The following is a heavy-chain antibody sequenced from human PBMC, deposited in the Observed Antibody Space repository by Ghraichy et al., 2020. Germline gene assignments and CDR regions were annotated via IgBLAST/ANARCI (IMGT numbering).Heavy chain of an antibody. D-gene: IGHD6-13*01. CDR1: GGTFSSYA. Sequence: SVKVSCKASGGTFSSYAISWVRQAPGQGLEWMGGIIPIFGTANYAQKFQCRVTITADESTSTAYMELSSLRSEDTAVYYCARCDGQQLVLCPYFQHWGQGTLVTVSS. V-gene: IGHV1-69*13. J-gene: IGHJ1*01. CDR3: ARCDGQQLVLCPYFQH. CDR2: IIPIFGTA.